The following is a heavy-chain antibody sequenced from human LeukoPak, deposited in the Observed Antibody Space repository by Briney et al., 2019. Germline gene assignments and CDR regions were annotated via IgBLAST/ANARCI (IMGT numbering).Heavy chain of an antibody. V-gene: IGHV3-48*04. CDR2: ISSSGTTI. CDR1: GFTFSSYW. D-gene: IGHD1-26*01. J-gene: IGHJ6*03. Sequence: GGSLRLSCAASGFTFSSYWMHWVRQAPGKGLEWVSYISSSGTTISYAQSVKGRFTISRDNAQNSLYLQINSLRAEDTAVYYCARDPYSGRYGDYYYYYMDVWGKGTTVTISS. CDR3: ARDPYSGRYGDYYYYYMDV.